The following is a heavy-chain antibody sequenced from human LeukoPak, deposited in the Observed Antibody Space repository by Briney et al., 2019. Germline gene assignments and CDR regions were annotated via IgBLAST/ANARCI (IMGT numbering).Heavy chain of an antibody. CDR1: GDKFFNYW. Sequence: GESLKISCKGSGDKFFNYWIGWVRQMPGKGLEWMGIIYPGDSDTRYSPSFQGQVTISADKSISTAYLQWSSLKASDTAMYYCARIAAAGPQGWFDPWGQGTLVTVSS. J-gene: IGHJ5*02. CDR2: IYPGDSDT. D-gene: IGHD6-13*01. V-gene: IGHV5-51*01. CDR3: ARIAAAGPQGWFDP.